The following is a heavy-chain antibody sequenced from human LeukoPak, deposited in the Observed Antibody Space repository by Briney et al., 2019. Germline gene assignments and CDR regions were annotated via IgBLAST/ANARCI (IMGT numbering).Heavy chain of an antibody. Sequence: ASVTVSCTASGYIFTNNAMNWVRQAPGQGLEWMGWINTNTRNPTYAQGFTGRFVFSLDTSVSMAYLQISSLKAEDTAVYYCARIRAPSSFGQRESDYWGQGTLVTVSS. CDR1: GYIFTNNA. D-gene: IGHD3-3*02. CDR2: INTNTRNP. CDR3: ARIRAPSSFGQRESDY. J-gene: IGHJ4*02. V-gene: IGHV7-4-1*04.